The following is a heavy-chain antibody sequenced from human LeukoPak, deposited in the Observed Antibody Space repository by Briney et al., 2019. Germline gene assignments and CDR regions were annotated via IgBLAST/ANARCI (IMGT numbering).Heavy chain of an antibody. V-gene: IGHV3-21*01. CDR3: ARKGFRVFDY. CDR1: GFTFSSYS. J-gene: IGHJ4*02. Sequence: GGSLRLSCAASGFTFSSYSMNWVRQAPGKGLQWVSSISSSSSYIYYADSVKGRFTISRDNAKSSLYLQMNSLRAEDTAVYYCARKGFRVFDYWGQGTLVTVSS. CDR2: ISSSSSYI.